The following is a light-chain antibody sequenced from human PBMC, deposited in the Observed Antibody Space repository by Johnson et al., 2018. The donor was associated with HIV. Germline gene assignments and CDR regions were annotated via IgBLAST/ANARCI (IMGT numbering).Light chain of an antibody. J-gene: IGLJ1*01. V-gene: IGLV1-51*02. Sequence: QSVLTQPPSVSAAPGQKVTISCSGSSSNIGSNYVSWYQQLPGTAPKLLIYENHKRPSGIPDRFSGSKSGTSATLGITGLQTGDEADYYCGTWDSSLSAYVFGTGTKVTVL. CDR1: SSNIGSNY. CDR2: ENH. CDR3: GTWDSSLSAYV.